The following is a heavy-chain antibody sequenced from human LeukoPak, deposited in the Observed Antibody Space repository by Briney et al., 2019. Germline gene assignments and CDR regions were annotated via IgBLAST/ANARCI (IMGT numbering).Heavy chain of an antibody. D-gene: IGHD2-2*01. CDR2: IYHSGST. Sequence: PSQTLSLTCTVSGGSISSGGYYWSWIRQPPGKGLEWIGYIYHSGSTNYNPSLKSRVSITVDASKNQYSLKVNSVTATDTAVYYCARGVLPAPHFDYWGQRTLVTVSS. J-gene: IGHJ4*02. CDR3: ARGVLPAPHFDY. CDR1: GGSISSGGYY. V-gene: IGHV4-30-2*02.